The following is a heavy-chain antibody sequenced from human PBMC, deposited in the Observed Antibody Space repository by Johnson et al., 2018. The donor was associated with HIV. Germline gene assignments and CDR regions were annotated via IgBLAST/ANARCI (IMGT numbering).Heavy chain of an antibody. CDR1: GFTFDDYG. D-gene: IGHD3-22*01. Sequence: VQLVESGGGVVRPGGSLRLSCAAPGFTFDDYGMSWVRQAPGKGLEWVSGINSDGSSPSYADSVKGRFPISRDNAKNSLYLQMNSLRAEDTAVYYCARRLAHYYDTGGAFDIWGQGTMVTVSS. V-gene: IGHV3-20*04. CDR3: ARRLAHYYDTGGAFDI. J-gene: IGHJ3*02. CDR2: INSDGSSP.